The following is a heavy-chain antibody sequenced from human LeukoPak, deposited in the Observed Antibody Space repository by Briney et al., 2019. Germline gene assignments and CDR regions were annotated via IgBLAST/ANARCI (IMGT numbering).Heavy chain of an antibody. D-gene: IGHD3-10*01. J-gene: IGHJ3*02. CDR3: ARVVVELWFGEPLSGDDAFDI. CDR2: INPNSGGT. V-gene: IGHV1-2*02. CDR1: GYTFTGYY. Sequence: ASVKVSCKASGYTFTGYYMHWVRQAPGQGLEWMGWINPNSGGTNYAQKFQGRVTMTRDTSISTAHMELSRLRSDDTAVYYCARVVVELWFGEPLSGDDAFDIWGQGTMVTVSS.